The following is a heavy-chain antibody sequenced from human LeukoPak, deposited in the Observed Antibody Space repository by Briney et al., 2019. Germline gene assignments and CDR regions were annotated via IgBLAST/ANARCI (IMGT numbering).Heavy chain of an antibody. V-gene: IGHV1-2*02. Sequence: SVKVSCKASGYTFTGYYMHWVRQAPGQGLEWMGWINPNSGGTDYGQNFQGRVTMTRDTSITTAYMEVSRLRSDDTAVYYCARGYGERDWFDTWGQGTLVTVSS. J-gene: IGHJ5*02. CDR1: GYTFTGYY. D-gene: IGHD4-17*01. CDR2: INPNSGGT. CDR3: ARGYGERDWFDT.